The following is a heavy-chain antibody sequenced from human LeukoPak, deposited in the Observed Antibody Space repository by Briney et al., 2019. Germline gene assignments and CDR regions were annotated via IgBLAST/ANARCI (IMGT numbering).Heavy chain of an antibody. CDR2: INPNSGGT. CDR1: GYTFTGYY. V-gene: IGHV1-2*02. CDR3: AKDLGYFDILRGFDY. J-gene: IGHJ4*02. D-gene: IGHD3-9*01. Sequence: ASVKVSCKASGYTFTGYYMHWVRQAPGQGLEWMGWINPNSGGTNYAQKFQGRVTMTRDTSISTAYMELSRLRSDDTALYYCAKDLGYFDILRGFDYWGQGTLVTVSS.